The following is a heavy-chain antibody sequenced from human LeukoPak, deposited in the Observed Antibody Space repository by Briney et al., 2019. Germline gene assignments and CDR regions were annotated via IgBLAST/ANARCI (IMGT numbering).Heavy chain of an antibody. CDR2: INSDGSST. CDR3: ARGPAPYYYDSSGYYHYYYYYGMDV. V-gene: IGHV3-74*01. Sequence: GGSLRLSCAASGFTFSSYWMHWVRQAPGKGLVWVSRINSDGSSTSYADSVKGRFTISRDNAKNTLYLQMYSLRAEDTAVYYCARGPAPYYYDSSGYYHYYYYYGMDVWGQGTTVTVSS. CDR1: GFTFSSYW. J-gene: IGHJ6*02. D-gene: IGHD3-22*01.